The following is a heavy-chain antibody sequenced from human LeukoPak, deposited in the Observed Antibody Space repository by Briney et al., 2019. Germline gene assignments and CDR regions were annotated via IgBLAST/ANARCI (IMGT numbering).Heavy chain of an antibody. V-gene: IGHV1-46*01. CDR3: AREAIAAGKNFDY. D-gene: IGHD6-25*01. J-gene: IGHJ4*02. CDR1: GYAIPSYY. CDR2: IHPDGDTT. Sequence: ASVKVSCKASGYAIPSYYMHWVRQAPGQGLEWVGTIHPDGDTTTYAQNFQGRVTMTRDTSTSTVYVDLSSLRSQDTAVYYCAREAIAAGKNFDYWGQGTQVTVSS.